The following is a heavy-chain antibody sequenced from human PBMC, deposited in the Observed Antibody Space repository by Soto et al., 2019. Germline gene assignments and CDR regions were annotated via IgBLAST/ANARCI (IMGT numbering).Heavy chain of an antibody. V-gene: IGHV3-48*01. Sequence: GGSLRLSCVASGVTFSKSWMNWVRQAPGKGLQWVSYMTSDMKTIHYADSVKGRFTISRDDSKNTLFLQMNSLRAEDTAVYYCATAKLLLPWLFDYWGQGTLVTVSS. CDR2: MTSDMKTI. J-gene: IGHJ4*02. CDR3: ATAKLLLPWLFDY. CDR1: GVTFSKSW. D-gene: IGHD2-15*01.